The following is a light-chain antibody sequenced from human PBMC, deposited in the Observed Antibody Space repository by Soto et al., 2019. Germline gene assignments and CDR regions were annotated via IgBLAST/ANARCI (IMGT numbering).Light chain of an antibody. J-gene: IGLJ1*01. CDR3: SSYTSSSTYV. CDR2: EVS. V-gene: IGLV2-14*01. CDR1: SSDVGRYNY. Sequence: QSVLTQPASVSGSPGQSITISCTGTSSDVGRYNYVSWYQHHPGKAPKLIIYEVSNRPSGVSNRFSGSKSGNTASLTISGLQAEDEADYYCSSYTSSSTYVFGTGTKVTVL.